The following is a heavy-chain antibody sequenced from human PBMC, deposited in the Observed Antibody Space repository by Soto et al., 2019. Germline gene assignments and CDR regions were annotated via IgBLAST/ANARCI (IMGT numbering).Heavy chain of an antibody. V-gene: IGHV4-39*01. CDR1: GASLDRSNYY. D-gene: IGHD3-22*01. Sequence: SETLSLTCNVSGASLDRSNYYWDWIRKSPGKGLEWIGTTYYNGNAYYNPSLRSRVTMSVDTSKNQFSLKLMSVTAADTAVYYCARHFVAVVIKGWGYWGQGTLVTVSS. CDR2: TYYNGNA. J-gene: IGHJ4*02. CDR3: ARHFVAVVIKGWGY.